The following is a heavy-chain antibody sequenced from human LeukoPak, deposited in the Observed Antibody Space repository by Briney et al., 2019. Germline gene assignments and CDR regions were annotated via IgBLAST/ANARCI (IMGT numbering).Heavy chain of an antibody. D-gene: IGHD4-17*01. CDR2: ISSSGSTI. CDR1: RCTFSDYY. Sequence: GGSLRLSCAASRCTFSDYYVSWIRQAPGKGLEWVSYISSSGSTIYYADSVKGRFTISRDNAKNSLYLQMNSLRAEDTAVYYCARDTVTTGWFDPWGQGTLVTVSS. CDR3: ARDTVTTGWFDP. J-gene: IGHJ5*02. V-gene: IGHV3-11*01.